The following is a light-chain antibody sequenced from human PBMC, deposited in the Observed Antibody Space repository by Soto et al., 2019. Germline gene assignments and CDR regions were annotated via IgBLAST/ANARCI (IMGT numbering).Light chain of an antibody. CDR1: SSDVGGYDY. CDR2: DVS. CDR3: SSYTTSSTPCV. Sequence: QSALTQPASVSGSPGQSIIISCTGTSSDVGGYDYVSWYQHHPGKAPKLIICDVSDRSSGVSNRFSGSKSGNTASLTISGLQAEDEGDYYCSSYTTSSTPCVFGTGTKVTVL. V-gene: IGLV2-14*03. J-gene: IGLJ1*01.